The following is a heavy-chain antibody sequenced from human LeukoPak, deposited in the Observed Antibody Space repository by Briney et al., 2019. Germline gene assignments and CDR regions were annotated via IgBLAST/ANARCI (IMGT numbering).Heavy chain of an antibody. V-gene: IGHV1-18*01. D-gene: IGHD5-18*01. CDR3: ARGQSNHNPTPLNTAMVSGGWYFDY. CDR1: GYTFTSYG. Sequence: ASVKVSCKASGYTFTSYGISWVRQAPGQGLEWMGWISAYNGNTNYAQKLQGRVTMTTDTSTSTAYMELRSLRSDDTAVYYCARGQSNHNPTPLNTAMVSGGWYFDYWGQGTLVTVSS. J-gene: IGHJ4*02. CDR2: ISAYNGNT.